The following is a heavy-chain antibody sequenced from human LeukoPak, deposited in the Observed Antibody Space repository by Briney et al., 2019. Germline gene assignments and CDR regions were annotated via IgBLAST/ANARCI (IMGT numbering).Heavy chain of an antibody. D-gene: IGHD4-11*01. V-gene: IGHV3-15*07. CDR3: AKDHYRTFDY. CDR2: IKRNNEGGTT. CDR1: GFPFVDAW. J-gene: IGHJ4*02. Sequence: GGSLRLSCAASGFPFVDAWMNWVRQAPGKGLEWVGRIKRNNEGGTTDYAEPVKGRFIMSSDDSKNMLYLQMSSLKTEDTAVYYCAKDHYRTFDYWGQGALVTVS.